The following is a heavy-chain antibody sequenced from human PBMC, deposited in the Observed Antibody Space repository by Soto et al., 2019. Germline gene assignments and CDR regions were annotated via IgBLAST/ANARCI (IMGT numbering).Heavy chain of an antibody. CDR3: ARGFNFWSGHFDY. CDR1: GYSISSGYY. V-gene: IGHV4-38-2*01. J-gene: IGHJ4*02. Sequence: PSETLSLTCAVSGYSISSGYYWGWIRQPPGKGLEWIGEINHSGSTNYNPSLKSRVTISVDTSKNQFSLKLSSVTAADTAVYYCARGFNFWSGHFDYWGQGTLVTVSS. CDR2: INHSGST. D-gene: IGHD3-3*01.